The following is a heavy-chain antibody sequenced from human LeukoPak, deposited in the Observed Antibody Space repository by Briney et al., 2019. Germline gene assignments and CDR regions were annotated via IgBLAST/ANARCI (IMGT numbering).Heavy chain of an antibody. CDR3: AKDSGYDSSGYHHG. J-gene: IGHJ4*02. Sequence: GRSLRLSCAASGFTFDDYAMHWVRQAPGKGLEWVSGINWNSGSISYADSVKGRVTITRDKAKNSLYLQMNRLRAEDTALYYCAKDSGYDSSGYHHGWGQGTLVSVPS. CDR2: INWNSGSI. V-gene: IGHV3-9*01. D-gene: IGHD3-22*01. CDR1: GFTFDDYA.